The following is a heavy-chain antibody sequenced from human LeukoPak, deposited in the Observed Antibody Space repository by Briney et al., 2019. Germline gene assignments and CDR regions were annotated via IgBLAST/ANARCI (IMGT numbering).Heavy chain of an antibody. D-gene: IGHD3-22*01. V-gene: IGHV3-53*01. CDR1: GFIVSSNY. CDR3: ARESGYSLDY. Sequence: PGGSLRLSCAASGFIVSSNYMSWVRQAPGKGLEWVSFIYSGGSTYYADSVKGRFTISRDNSKNTLYLQMNSLRAEDTAVYYCARESGYSLDYWGQGTLVTVSS. CDR2: IYSGGST. J-gene: IGHJ4*02.